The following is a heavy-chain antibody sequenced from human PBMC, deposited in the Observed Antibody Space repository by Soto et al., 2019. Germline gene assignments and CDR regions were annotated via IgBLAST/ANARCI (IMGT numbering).Heavy chain of an antibody. V-gene: IGHV4-31*01. J-gene: IGHJ4*01. CDR2: ISYSGST. CDR1: RRSISNGSYF. Sequence: SETQSLTSSVSRRSISNGSYFWICIRQHPGTGLEWIGHISYSGSTYYNTSLKILVTISVDTSRNQFSLIFFSVTAADTAVYYCARGVLHWGQGTLVTVPS. CDR3: ARGVLH.